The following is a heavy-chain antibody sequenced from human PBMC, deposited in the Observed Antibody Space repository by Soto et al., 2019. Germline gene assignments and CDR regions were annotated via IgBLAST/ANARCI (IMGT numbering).Heavy chain of an antibody. CDR3: ARESLDYDSSGYWYYYYGMDV. Sequence: PGGSLRLSCAASGFTFSSYGMHWVRQAPGKGPEWVAVISHAGNNKYYVDSVKGRFAISRDNSKNTLYLQMNSLRADDTAVYYCARESLDYDSSGYWYYYYGMDVWGQGTTVTVSS. CDR1: GFTFSSYG. D-gene: IGHD3-22*01. CDR2: ISHAGNNK. V-gene: IGHV3-33*05. J-gene: IGHJ6*02.